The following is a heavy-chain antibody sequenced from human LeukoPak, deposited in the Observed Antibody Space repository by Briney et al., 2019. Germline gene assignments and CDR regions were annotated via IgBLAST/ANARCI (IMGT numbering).Heavy chain of an antibody. J-gene: IGHJ4*02. Sequence: GESLRLSCAASGFTVSGNLMTWVRQAPGKGLEWVSLIYGGGTTSYADSLKGRFTISRDNSKNTLYLQMNSLRAEDTAVYYCARGPDYIAARPYDYWGQGTLVTVSS. V-gene: IGHV3-66*02. D-gene: IGHD6-6*01. CDR2: IYGGGTT. CDR1: GFTVSGNL. CDR3: ARGPDYIAARPYDY.